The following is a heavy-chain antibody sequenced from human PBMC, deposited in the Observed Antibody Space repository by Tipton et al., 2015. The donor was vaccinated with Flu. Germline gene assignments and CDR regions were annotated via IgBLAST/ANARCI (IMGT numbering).Heavy chain of an antibody. V-gene: IGHV1-46*01. CDR2: IYPAGGGI. D-gene: IGHD1-1*01. CDR3: AREKGGGTYTFDV. Sequence: QVQLVQSGAEVKRPGASVKVSCKASGYTFTSYNMHWVRQAPGQGLEWMGIIYPAGGGISYAQKFQGRVIMTRDKSTGTVHMELSSLRSDDTAMYYCAREKGGGTYTFDVWGQGAMVTVSS. J-gene: IGHJ3*01. CDR1: GYTFTSYN.